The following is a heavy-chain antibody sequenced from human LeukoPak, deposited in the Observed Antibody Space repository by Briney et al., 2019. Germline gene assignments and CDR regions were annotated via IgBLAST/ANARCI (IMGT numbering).Heavy chain of an antibody. CDR3: ARDPYSSSWSYGMDV. Sequence: PGGSLRLSCTASGFTFSSYWMSWVRQTPEKGLEWVANIKQDGSETVYVDSVKGRFTISRDNAKSSLYLQMSGLRAEDTAVYYCARDPYSSSWSYGMDVWGQGTTVTVSS. J-gene: IGHJ6*02. V-gene: IGHV3-7*05. CDR2: IKQDGSET. D-gene: IGHD6-13*01. CDR1: GFTFSSYW.